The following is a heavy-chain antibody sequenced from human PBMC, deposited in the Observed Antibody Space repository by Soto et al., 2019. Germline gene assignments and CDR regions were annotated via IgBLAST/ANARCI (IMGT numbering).Heavy chain of an antibody. V-gene: IGHV1-18*01. CDR2: ISAYNGNT. CDR3: ARDLVPGYTGFSDY. J-gene: IGHJ4*02. D-gene: IGHD5-12*01. Sequence: ASVKVSCKASGYTFTNYDINWVRQAPGQGLEWMGWISAYNGNTNFAQKLQGRVSLTTDTSSTTAYMELRSLTSDDTAVYYCARDLVPGYTGFSDYWGQGTLVTVSS. CDR1: GYTFTNYD.